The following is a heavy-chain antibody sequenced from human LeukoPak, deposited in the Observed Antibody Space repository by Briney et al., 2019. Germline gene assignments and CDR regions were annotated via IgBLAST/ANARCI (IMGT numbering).Heavy chain of an antibody. CDR3: ARDGVRFLEWSLIYYCYSMDV. CDR2: MNPNSGNT. D-gene: IGHD3-3*01. CDR1: GYTFTSYD. V-gene: IGHV1-8*01. J-gene: IGHJ6*02. Sequence: ASAKVSCKASGYTFTSYDINWVRQATGQGLAWMGWMNPNSGNTGYAQKFQGRVTMTRNTSISTAYMELSSLRSEDTAVYYCARDGVRFLEWSLIYYCYSMDVWGQGTTVTVSS.